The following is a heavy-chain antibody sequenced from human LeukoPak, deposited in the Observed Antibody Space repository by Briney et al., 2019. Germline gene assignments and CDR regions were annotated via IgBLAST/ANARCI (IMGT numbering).Heavy chain of an antibody. CDR1: GFTFDDYT. CDR2: ISWDGGST. D-gene: IGHD4-17*01. Sequence: GGSLGLSCAASGFTFDDYTMHWVRQAPGKGLEWVSLISWDGGSTYYADSVKGRFTISRDNSKNSLYLQMNSLRTEDTALYYCAKATTVTSYYYYGMDVWGQGTTVTVSS. V-gene: IGHV3-43*01. J-gene: IGHJ6*02. CDR3: AKATTVTSYYYYGMDV.